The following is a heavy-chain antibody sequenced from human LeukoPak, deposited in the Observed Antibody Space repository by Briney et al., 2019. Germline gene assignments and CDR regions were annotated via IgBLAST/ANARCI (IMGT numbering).Heavy chain of an antibody. J-gene: IGHJ4*02. CDR2: IWYDGSNK. CDR1: GFTFSSYG. D-gene: IGHD1-26*01. V-gene: IGHV3-33*08. Sequence: PGGSLRLSCAASGFTFSSYGMNWVRQAPGKGLEWVAVIWYDGSNKYYVDSVKGRFTISRDNSKNTLYLQMNSLRAEDTAVYYCARDRELYEFDYWGQGTLVTVSS. CDR3: ARDRELYEFDY.